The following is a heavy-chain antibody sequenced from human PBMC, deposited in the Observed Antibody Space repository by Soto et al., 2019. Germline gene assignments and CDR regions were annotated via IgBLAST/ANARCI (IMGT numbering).Heavy chain of an antibody. J-gene: IGHJ3*02. D-gene: IGHD6-13*01. CDR3: ARDQLYSSRSTVRFDI. Sequence: QVQLVQSGTEVKKPGASVKVSCQASGYTFTNYGISWVRQAPGQGLEWLAWINTYNGHTNYAQKLQGRVTLTTDTSTSTAYMELRSLRSDDTAVYYCARDQLYSSRSTVRFDIWGQGTMVTVSS. V-gene: IGHV1-18*01. CDR2: INTYNGHT. CDR1: GYTFTNYG.